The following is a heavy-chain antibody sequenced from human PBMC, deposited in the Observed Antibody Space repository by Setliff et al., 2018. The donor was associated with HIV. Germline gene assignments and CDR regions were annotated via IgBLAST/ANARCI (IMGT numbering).Heavy chain of an antibody. CDR3: ARMSGSYPFDY. D-gene: IGHD1-26*01. V-gene: IGHV4-59*01. Sequence: PSETLSLTCSVSGGSLSNYYWNWIRQPPGGRLEWIGYISYSGTTNYNLSLKSRVSMSVDMSKNQFSLKLNSVTAADTAIYYCARMSGSYPFDYWGQEPWSPSPQ. CDR1: GGSLSNYY. CDR2: ISYSGTT. J-gene: IGHJ4*01.